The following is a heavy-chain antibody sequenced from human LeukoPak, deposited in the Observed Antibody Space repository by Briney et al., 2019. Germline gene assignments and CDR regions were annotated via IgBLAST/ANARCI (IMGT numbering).Heavy chain of an antibody. CDR2: INPHSGVT. D-gene: IGHD1-14*01. J-gene: IGHJ4*02. V-gene: IGHV1-2*02. Sequence: ASVKVSCEASGFTFTDYYMHWVRLAPGQGLEWMGYINPHSGVTSFPQKFRGRVTLTTDTSISAAYMELSSLISDDTAMYYCVREGITKAFDLWGQGALVTVSS. CDR1: GFTFTDYY. CDR3: VREGITKAFDL.